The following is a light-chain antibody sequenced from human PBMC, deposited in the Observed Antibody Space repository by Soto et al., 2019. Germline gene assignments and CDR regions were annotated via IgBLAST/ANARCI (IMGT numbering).Light chain of an antibody. CDR2: ADS. V-gene: IGKV3-11*01. Sequence: LTQSPATLSLSPGERATLTCWASQSVGRALARYQQKPAQAPRLLINADSKGATGLPARFGGSGSGTDFPLTISSLEPEDFAVYFCQQRNDWPLTFGGGTKVDIK. CDR3: QQRNDWPLT. J-gene: IGKJ4*01. CDR1: QSVGRA.